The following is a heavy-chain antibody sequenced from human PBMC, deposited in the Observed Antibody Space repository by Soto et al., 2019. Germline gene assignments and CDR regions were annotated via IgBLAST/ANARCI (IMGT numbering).Heavy chain of an antibody. CDR2: IYYSGST. CDR3: ARTMVGARAGYFDY. J-gene: IGHJ4*01. V-gene: IGHV4-61*01. Sequence: XETLSLTCTVSGCSVSSGSYYWSWIRQPPGKGLEWIGYIYYSGSTNYNPSLKSRVTISVDTSKNQFSLKLSSVTAADTAVYYCARTMVGARAGYFDYWGRGTLATVSS. CDR1: GCSVSSGSYY. D-gene: IGHD1-26*01.